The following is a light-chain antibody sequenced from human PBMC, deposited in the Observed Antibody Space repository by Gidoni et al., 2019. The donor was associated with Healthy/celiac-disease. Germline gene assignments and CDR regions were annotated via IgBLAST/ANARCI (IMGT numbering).Light chain of an antibody. CDR1: SSDVGGYNS. CDR2: DVS. J-gene: IGLJ3*02. CDR3: SSYTSSSTWV. V-gene: IGLV2-14*01. Sequence: QSAMTQPAAVSGSPGQSITISCTGTSSDVGGYNSVSWYQQPPGKAPKLIIYDVSNRPSGVSNRFSCSKSGNTASLTISGLQAEDDADYYCSSYTSSSTWVFGGGTKLTVL.